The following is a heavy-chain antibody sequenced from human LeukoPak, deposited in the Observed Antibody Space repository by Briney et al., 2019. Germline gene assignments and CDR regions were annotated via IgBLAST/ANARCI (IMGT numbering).Heavy chain of an antibody. V-gene: IGHV1-3*01. CDR1: GYTFTSYA. D-gene: IGHD5-18*01. Sequence: GASVKVSCKASGYTFTSYAMHWVRQAPGQSLEWMGWINAGNGNTKYSQKFQGRVTITRDTSASTAYMELSSLRSEDTAVYYCVRDTAMVTLNFDYWGQGTLVTVSS. CDR2: INAGNGNT. J-gene: IGHJ4*02. CDR3: VRDTAMVTLNFDY.